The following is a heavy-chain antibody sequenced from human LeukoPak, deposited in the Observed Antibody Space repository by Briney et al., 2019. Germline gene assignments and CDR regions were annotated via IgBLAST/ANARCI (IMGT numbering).Heavy chain of an antibody. D-gene: IGHD1-20*01. CDR3: ARVRVTGASSYMDV. CDR2: IYYSGST. V-gene: IGHV4-59*08. J-gene: IGHJ6*03. Sequence: PSETLSLTCTVPGGSISSYYWSWIRQPPGKGLEWLGYIYYSGSTNYNPSLKSRVTISVDTSKNQFSLKLSSVTAADTAVYYCARVRVTGASSYMDVWGKGTTVTVSS. CDR1: GGSISSYY.